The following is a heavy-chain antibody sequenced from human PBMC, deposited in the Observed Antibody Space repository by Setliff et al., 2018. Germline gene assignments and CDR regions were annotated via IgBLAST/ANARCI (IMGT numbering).Heavy chain of an antibody. D-gene: IGHD2-2*01. CDR3: RLAHCNTTSCEEALDF. Sequence: PSETLSLTCAVYGGSFSTYFWSWIRQPPGKGLEWIGEISHSGSANYNPSLKSRVTMSVDTSKNQFSLNLNSVTAAGTAVYYFRLAHCNTTSCEEALDFWSQGTLVTVSS. J-gene: IGHJ4*02. V-gene: IGHV4-34*01. CDR2: ISHSGSA. CDR1: GGSFSTYF.